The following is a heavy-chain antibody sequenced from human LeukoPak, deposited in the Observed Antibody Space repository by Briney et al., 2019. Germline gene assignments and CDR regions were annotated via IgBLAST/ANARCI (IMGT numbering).Heavy chain of an antibody. J-gene: IGHJ5*02. Sequence: PGGSLRLSCAASGFTFSSYAMSWVRQAPGKGLEWRSAISGSGGSTYYADSAKHRLTIPRDNSKNTLHLPMNSLRAEDTAVYYCAKDLYGYVSNWFDPWGQGTLVTVSS. D-gene: IGHD5-12*01. CDR2: ISGSGGST. V-gene: IGHV3-23*01. CDR3: AKDLYGYVSNWFDP. CDR1: GFTFSSYA.